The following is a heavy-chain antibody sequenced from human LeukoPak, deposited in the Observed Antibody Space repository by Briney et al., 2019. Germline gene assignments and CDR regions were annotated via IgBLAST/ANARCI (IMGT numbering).Heavy chain of an antibody. J-gene: IGHJ5*01. CDR3: AREARELSDWTNWFDL. CDR1: GGSISSYY. D-gene: IGHD6-19*01. Sequence: PSETLSLTCTVSGGSISSYYWNWIRQPPGKGLEWIGYIYYSGSTNYNPSLKSRVTISVDTSKNQFSLKLSSVTAADTAVYYCAREARELSDWTNWFDLWGQGTPVTVSS. CDR2: IYYSGST. V-gene: IGHV4-59*01.